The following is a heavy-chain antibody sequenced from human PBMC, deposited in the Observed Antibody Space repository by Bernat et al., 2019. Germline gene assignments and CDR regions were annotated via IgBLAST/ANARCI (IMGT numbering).Heavy chain of an antibody. J-gene: IGHJ4*02. Sequence: QVQLVESGGGVVQPGRSLRLSCAASGFTFSSYAMHWVRQAPGKGLEWVAVISYDGSNKYYADSVKGRFTISRDNSKNTLYLQMNSLRAEDTAVYYCARDGSRQQWLVPFDYWGQGTLVTVSS. D-gene: IGHD6-19*01. V-gene: IGHV3-30-3*01. CDR1: GFTFSSYA. CDR2: ISYDGSNK. CDR3: ARDGSRQQWLVPFDY.